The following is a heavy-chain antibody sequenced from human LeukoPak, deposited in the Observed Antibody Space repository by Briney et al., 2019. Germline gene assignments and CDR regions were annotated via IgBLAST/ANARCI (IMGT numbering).Heavy chain of an antibody. CDR3: AKARGITMVRGARNWFDP. Sequence: GGSLRLSCVASGFTFSSYAMSWVRQAPGKGLEWVSAISGSGGSTYYADSVKGRFTISRDNSKNTLYLQMNSLRAEDTAVYYCAKARGITMVRGARNWFDPWGQGTLVTVSS. CDR2: ISGSGGST. CDR1: GFTFSSYA. J-gene: IGHJ5*02. D-gene: IGHD3-10*01. V-gene: IGHV3-23*01.